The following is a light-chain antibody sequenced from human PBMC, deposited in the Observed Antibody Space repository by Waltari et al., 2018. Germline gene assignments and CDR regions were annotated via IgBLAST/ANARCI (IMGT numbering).Light chain of an antibody. Sequence: NFMLTQPHSVSESPGKTVTISCTGSSGSIASNYVQWYQQRPGSAPTTVIYEDNQRPSGAPDRFSGSIDSSSNSASLTISGLKTEDEADYYCQSYDSSNLWVFGGGTKLTVL. CDR3: QSYDSSNLWV. J-gene: IGLJ3*02. CDR1: SGSIASNY. V-gene: IGLV6-57*02. CDR2: EDN.